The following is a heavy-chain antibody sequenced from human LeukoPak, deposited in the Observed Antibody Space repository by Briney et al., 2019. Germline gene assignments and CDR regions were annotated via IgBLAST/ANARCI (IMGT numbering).Heavy chain of an antibody. CDR2: IYYSGST. CDR3: ATYSSGYYYVAY. V-gene: IGHV4-59*01. Sequence: SETLSLTCTVSGGSISSYYWSWIRQPPGKGLEWIGYIYYSGSTNYNPSLKSRVTISVDTSKNQFALKLSSVTAADTAVYYCATYSSGYYYVAYWGQGTLVTVSS. CDR1: GGSISSYY. D-gene: IGHD3-22*01. J-gene: IGHJ4*02.